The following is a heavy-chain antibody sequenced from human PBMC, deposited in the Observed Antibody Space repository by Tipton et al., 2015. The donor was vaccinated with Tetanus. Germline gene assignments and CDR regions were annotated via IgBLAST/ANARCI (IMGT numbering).Heavy chain of an antibody. CDR2: IYYSGST. V-gene: IGHV4-39*01. CDR3: ARFGLGGSGSFLVDY. CDR1: GGSISSSSYY. Sequence: TLSLTCTVSGGSISSSSYYWGWIRQPPGKGLEWIGSIYYSGSTYYNPSLKSRVTISVDTSKNHFSLKLSSVTAADTAVYYCARFGLGGSGSFLVDYWGQGTLVTVSS. J-gene: IGHJ4*02. D-gene: IGHD3-10*01.